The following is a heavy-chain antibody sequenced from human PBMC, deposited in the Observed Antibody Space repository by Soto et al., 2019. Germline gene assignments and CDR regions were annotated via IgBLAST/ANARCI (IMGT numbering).Heavy chain of an antibody. Sequence: SETLSLTCTVSGGSISSGDYYWSWIRQPPGKGLEWIGYIYYSGSTYYNPSLKSRVTISVDTSKNQFSLKLSSVTAADTAVYYCARARDYYDSSGYLKPYYFDYRGQGTLVTVSS. CDR3: ARARDYYDSSGYLKPYYFDY. J-gene: IGHJ4*02. D-gene: IGHD3-22*01. CDR1: GGSISSGDYY. CDR2: IYYSGST. V-gene: IGHV4-30-4*01.